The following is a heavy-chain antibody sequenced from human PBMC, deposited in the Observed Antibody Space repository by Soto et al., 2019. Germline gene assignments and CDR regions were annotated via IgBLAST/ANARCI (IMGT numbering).Heavy chain of an antibody. CDR2: INHSGST. Sequence: SETLSLTCAVYGGSFSGYYWSWIRQPPGKGLEWIGEINHSGSTNYNPSLKSRVTISVDTSKNQFSLKLSSVTAADTAVYYCAGWEYCSSTSCYFYYYYGMDVWGQGTTVTVSS. D-gene: IGHD2-2*01. CDR3: AGWEYCSSTSCYFYYYYGMDV. CDR1: GGSFSGYY. V-gene: IGHV4-34*01. J-gene: IGHJ6*02.